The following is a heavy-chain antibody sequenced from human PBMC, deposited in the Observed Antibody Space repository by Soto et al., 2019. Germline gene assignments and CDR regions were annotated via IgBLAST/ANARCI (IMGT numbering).Heavy chain of an antibody. CDR1: GFTFSDYF. V-gene: IGHV3-23*01. Sequence: PGGSLRLSCAASGFTFSDYFMNWVRQAPGKGLEWVSGINKDGGTTQNADFVRGRFTISRDNSRNTLYLQMNSVRAEDTALYYCAKDLHWYGMDVWGQGTTVTAP. J-gene: IGHJ6*02. D-gene: IGHD1-20*01. CDR3: AKDLHWYGMDV. CDR2: INKDGGTT.